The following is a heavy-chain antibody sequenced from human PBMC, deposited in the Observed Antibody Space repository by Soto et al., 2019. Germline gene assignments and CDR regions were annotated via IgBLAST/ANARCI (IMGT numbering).Heavy chain of an antibody. J-gene: IGHJ4*02. CDR3: ARDSGRSYYDSSGYYI. D-gene: IGHD3-22*01. CDR2: IWYDGSNK. V-gene: IGHV3-33*01. CDR1: GFTFSSYG. Sequence: GGSLRLSCAASGFTFSSYGMHWVRQAPGKGLEWVAVIWYDGSNKYYADSVKGRFTISRDNSKNTLYLQMNSLRAEDTAVYYCARDSGRSYYDSSGYYIWGQGTLVTVS.